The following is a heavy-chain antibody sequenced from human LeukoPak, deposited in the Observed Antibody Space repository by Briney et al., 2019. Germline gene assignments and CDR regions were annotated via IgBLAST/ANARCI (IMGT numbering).Heavy chain of an antibody. J-gene: IGHJ4*02. CDR2: IRGNGEI. CDR1: GLSFSSFA. CDR3: AKASWVSSTDAVR. Sequence: PGGSLRLSCAASGLSFSSFAMSWVRQGPARGLEWVSSIRGNGEIFYAESVKGRFTLSSDSSRNTVYFQLNNLRVEDTAIYYCAKASWVSSTDAVRWGQGTLVTVSS. V-gene: IGHV3-23*01. D-gene: IGHD3-16*01.